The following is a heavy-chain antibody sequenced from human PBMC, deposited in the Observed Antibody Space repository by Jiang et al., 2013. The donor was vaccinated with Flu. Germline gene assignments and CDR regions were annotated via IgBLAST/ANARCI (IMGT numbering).Heavy chain of an antibody. J-gene: IGHJ4*02. CDR3: ATSRTYTSTFYFEY. V-gene: IGHV1-69*01. D-gene: IGHD1-14*01. Sequence: PGQGLEWMGGFIPMFDKPKYAQKFQGRVTFTADESTSTAYMELPSLGSDDTAMYYCATSRTYTSTFYFEYWGQGTLVTVSS. CDR2: FIPMFDKP.